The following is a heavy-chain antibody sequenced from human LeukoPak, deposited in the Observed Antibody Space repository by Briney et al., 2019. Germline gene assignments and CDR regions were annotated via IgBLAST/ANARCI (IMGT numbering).Heavy chain of an antibody. CDR2: ISYDGSNK. CDR3: AKGVGYFDWLLLGSYFDY. CDR1: GFTFSSYG. V-gene: IGHV3-30*18. J-gene: IGHJ4*02. Sequence: GGSLRLSCAASGFTFSSYGMHWVRQAPGKGLEWVAVISYDGSNKYYADSVKGRFTISRDNSKNTLYLQMNSLSAEDTAVYYCAKGVGYFDWLLLGSYFDYWGQGTLVTVSS. D-gene: IGHD3-9*01.